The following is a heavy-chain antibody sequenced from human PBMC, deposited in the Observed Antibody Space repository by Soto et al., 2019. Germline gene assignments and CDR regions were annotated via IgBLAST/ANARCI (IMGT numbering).Heavy chain of an antibody. CDR1: GFTFSSYG. V-gene: IGHV3-33*01. CDR3: AGDLVTVGYYDSSGYSF. CDR2: IWYDGSNK. D-gene: IGHD3-22*01. Sequence: QVQLVESGGGVVQPGRSLRLSCAASGFTFSSYGMHWVRQAPGKGLEWVAVIWYDGSNKYFADSVKGRFTISRDNSKNTLYLQMNSLRAEDTAVYYCAGDLVTVGYYDSSGYSFGGQGTLVTVSS. J-gene: IGHJ4*02.